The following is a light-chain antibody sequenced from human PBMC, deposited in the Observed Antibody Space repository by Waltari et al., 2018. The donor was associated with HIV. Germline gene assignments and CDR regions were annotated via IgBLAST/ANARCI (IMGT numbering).Light chain of an antibody. J-gene: IGLJ1*01. CDR2: RND. Sequence: QSVLTQPSSVSANPGQTINIYCSGSRSNSGGNFVFWYQQVARTAPKRLVYRNDQRPSGGSARFSGFRLVTSASLAISGLRSEDEGDYYCASWDDSLLGHVFGTGT. CDR3: ASWDDSLLGHV. CDR1: RSNSGGNF. V-gene: IGLV1-47*01.